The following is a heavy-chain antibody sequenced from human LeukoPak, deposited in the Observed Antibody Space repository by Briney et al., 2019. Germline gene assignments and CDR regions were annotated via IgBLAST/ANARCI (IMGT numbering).Heavy chain of an antibody. D-gene: IGHD6-13*01. CDR2: IKEDGGEK. Sequence: PGGSLRLSCAASGFTFSSYWMSWVRQAPGKGLEWVANIKEDGGEKYYVDSVKGRFTISRDNAKNSLYLQMNSLRAEDTAVYYCARDTPRGSSWYEAPSTPPDYWGQGTLVTVSS. CDR3: ARDTPRGSSWYEAPSTPPDY. V-gene: IGHV3-7*01. CDR1: GFTFSSYW. J-gene: IGHJ4*02.